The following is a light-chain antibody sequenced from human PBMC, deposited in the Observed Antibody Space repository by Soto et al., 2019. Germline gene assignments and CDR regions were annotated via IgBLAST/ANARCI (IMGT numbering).Light chain of an antibody. J-gene: IGLJ3*02. V-gene: IGLV1-40*01. Sequence: QSVLTQPPSVSGAPGQRVTISCTGSSSNIGAGYHVHWYQQLPGTAPKLLIYGNTNRPSGVSARFSASTSGTSASLAITGLQAEDEADYYCQSYERGVGGDVFGGGTKLTVL. CDR3: QSYERGVGGDV. CDR1: SSNIGAGYH. CDR2: GNT.